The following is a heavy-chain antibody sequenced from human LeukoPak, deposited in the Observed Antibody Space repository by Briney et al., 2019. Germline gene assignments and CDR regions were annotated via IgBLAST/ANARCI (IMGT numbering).Heavy chain of an antibody. V-gene: IGHV3-30-3*01. CDR3: AKDPSSGYTYWYFDL. CDR1: GFTFKNYA. J-gene: IGHJ2*01. CDR2: ISYDGSNK. Sequence: GGSLRLSCAASGFTFKNYAMHWVRQAPGKGLEWVAVISYDGSNKYHADSAKGRFTISRDNSKNTLYLQMNSLRAEDTAVYYCAKDPSSGYTYWYFDLWGRGTLVTVSS. D-gene: IGHD3-22*01.